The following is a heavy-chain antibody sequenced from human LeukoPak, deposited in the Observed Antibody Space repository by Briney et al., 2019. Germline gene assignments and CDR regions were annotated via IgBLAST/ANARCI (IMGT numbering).Heavy chain of an antibody. V-gene: IGHV4-59*01. CDR1: GGSISSYY. CDR2: IYYSGST. CDR3: ARPKPAGGDAFDI. Sequence: PSETLSLTCTVSGGSISSYYWSWIRQPPGKGLEWIGYIYYSGSTNYNPSLKSRVTISVDTSKNQFSLKLSSVTAADTAVYYCARPKPAGGDAFDIWGQGTMVTVSS. D-gene: IGHD2-2*01. J-gene: IGHJ3*02.